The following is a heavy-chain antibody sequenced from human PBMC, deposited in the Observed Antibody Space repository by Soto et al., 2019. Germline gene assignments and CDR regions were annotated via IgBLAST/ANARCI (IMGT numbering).Heavy chain of an antibody. Sequence: GGSLRLSCAASGFTFSDHYMDWVRQGPGKGLEWVGRIRNRPNSYTTQYAASVKGRFAVLRDDSENLVYLQMNDLKTEDTAVYYCVRDSGRGFYFDYWGQGAQVTVSS. J-gene: IGHJ4*02. CDR2: IRNRPNSYTT. CDR1: GFTFSDHY. V-gene: IGHV3-72*01. D-gene: IGHD3-10*01. CDR3: VRDSGRGFYFDY.